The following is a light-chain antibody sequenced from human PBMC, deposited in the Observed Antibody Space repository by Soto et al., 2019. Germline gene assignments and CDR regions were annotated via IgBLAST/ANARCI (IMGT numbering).Light chain of an antibody. CDR3: QQRSNWPPWT. Sequence: EIVLTPSPATLSWSPGERATLSCRVSQSVSSYLAWYQQKPGQAPRLLIYDASNRATGIPARFSGSGSGTDFTLTISSLEPEDFAVYYCQQRSNWPPWTFGQGTKVDIK. V-gene: IGKV3-11*01. J-gene: IGKJ1*01. CDR2: DAS. CDR1: QSVSSY.